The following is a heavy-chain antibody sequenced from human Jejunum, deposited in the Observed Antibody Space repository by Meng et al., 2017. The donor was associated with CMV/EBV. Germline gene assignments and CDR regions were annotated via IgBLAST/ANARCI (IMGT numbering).Heavy chain of an antibody. CDR1: AFTFSNYW. CDR2: IRQDGGDK. J-gene: IGHJ4*02. Sequence: SCAASAFTFSNYWKNWDRRAPGEGLEWVADIRQDGGDKYFADSVKGRFTISRDNARASLYLQMNSLRVEDTAVYYCTGRLAADYWGQGTLVTVSS. V-gene: IGHV3-7*01. CDR3: TGRLAADY. D-gene: IGHD6-19*01.